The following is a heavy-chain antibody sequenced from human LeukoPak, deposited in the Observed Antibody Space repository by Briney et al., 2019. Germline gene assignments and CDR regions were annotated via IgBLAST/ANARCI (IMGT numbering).Heavy chain of an antibody. CDR2: ISGSGSST. CDR1: GFTFSSYA. J-gene: IGHJ4*02. CDR3: AKDQVGAGFYFDY. D-gene: IGHD1-26*01. V-gene: IGHV3-23*01. Sequence: PGGSPRLSCAASGFTFSSYAMSWVRQAPGKGLEWVSAISGSGSSTYYADSVKGRFTISRDNSKNTLYLQMNSLRAEDTAVYYCAKDQVGAGFYFDYWGQGTLVTVSS.